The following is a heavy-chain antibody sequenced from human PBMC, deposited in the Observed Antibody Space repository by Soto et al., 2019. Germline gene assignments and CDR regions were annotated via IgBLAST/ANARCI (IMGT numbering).Heavy chain of an antibody. CDR3: ARGMGYYGSGSYYYYYMDV. V-gene: IGHV4-59*01. CDR2: IYYSGST. D-gene: IGHD3-10*01. CDR1: GGSISSYY. Sequence: QVQLQESGPGLVKPSETLSLTCTVSGGSISSYYWSWIRQPPGKGLEWIGYIYYSGSTNYNPSLKSRVTISVETSKNQFSLKLSSVTAADTAVYYCARGMGYYGSGSYYYYYMDVWGKGTTVTVSS. J-gene: IGHJ6*03.